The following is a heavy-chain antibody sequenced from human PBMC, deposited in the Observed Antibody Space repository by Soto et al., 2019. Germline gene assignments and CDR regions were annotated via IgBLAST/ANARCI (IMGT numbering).Heavy chain of an antibody. CDR2: INHSGST. Sequence: QVQLQQWGAGLLKPSETLSLTCAVYGGSFSGYYWSWIRQPPGKGLEWIGEINHSGSTNYNPSLKSRVTISVDTSKNQFSLKLSSVTAADTAVYYCARGRLRARRDAFDIWGQGTMVTVSS. J-gene: IGHJ3*02. D-gene: IGHD4-17*01. CDR3: ARGRLRARRDAFDI. V-gene: IGHV4-34*01. CDR1: GGSFSGYY.